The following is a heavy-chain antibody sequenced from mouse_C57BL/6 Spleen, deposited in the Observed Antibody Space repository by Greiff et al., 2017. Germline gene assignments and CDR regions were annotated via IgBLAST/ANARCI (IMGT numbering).Heavy chain of an antibody. CDR2: IYPGDGDT. Sequence: VQLQQSGPELVKPGASVKISCKASGYAFSSSWMNWVKQRPGKGLEWIGRIYPGDGDTNYNGKFKGKATLTADKSSSTAYMQLSSLTSEDSAVYFCARAVVGPFDYWGQGTTLTVSS. J-gene: IGHJ2*01. CDR1: GYAFSSSW. D-gene: IGHD1-1*01. V-gene: IGHV1-82*01. CDR3: ARAVVGPFDY.